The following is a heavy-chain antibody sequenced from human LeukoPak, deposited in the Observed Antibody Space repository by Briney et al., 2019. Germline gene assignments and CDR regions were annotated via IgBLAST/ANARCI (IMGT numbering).Heavy chain of an antibody. CDR1: GGSISSYY. D-gene: IGHD3-3*01. CDR2: IYYSGST. J-gene: IGHJ5*02. CDR3: ARVYYDFWSGYSEAAWFDP. V-gene: IGHV4-59*01. Sequence: SETLSLTCTVSGGSISSYYWSWIRQPPGKGLEWIGYIYYSGSTNYNPSLKSRVTISVDTSKNQFSLKLSSVTAADTAVYYCARVYYDFWSGYSEAAWFDPWGQGTLVTVSS.